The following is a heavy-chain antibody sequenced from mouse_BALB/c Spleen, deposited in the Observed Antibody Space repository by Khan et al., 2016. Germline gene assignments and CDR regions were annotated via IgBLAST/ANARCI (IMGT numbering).Heavy chain of an antibody. CDR3: ATKTSCGNHWGFAY. CDR1: GFSLTSYG. J-gene: IGHJ3*01. D-gene: IGHD2-1*01. CDR2: IWRGGST. V-gene: IGHV2-5-1*01. Sequence: QVQLKESGPSLVQPSQSLSITCTVSGFSLTSYGVHWFRQSPGKGLEWLGVIWRGGSTDYNAAFMSRLSITKDNSKSQVLFKMNRLQADDSAIYXCATKTSCGNHWGFAYWGQGTLVTVSA.